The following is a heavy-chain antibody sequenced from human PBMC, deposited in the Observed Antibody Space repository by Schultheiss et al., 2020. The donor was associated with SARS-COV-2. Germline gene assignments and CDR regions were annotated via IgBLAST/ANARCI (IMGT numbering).Heavy chain of an antibody. CDR3: ARGSEGYFDY. J-gene: IGHJ4*02. CDR2: IYYSGST. Sequence: SETLSLTCAVSGYSISSGYYWGWIRQPPGKGLEWIGYIYYSGSTNYNPSLKSRVTISVDTSKNQFSLNLNSVTAADTAVYYCARGSEGYFDYWGQGTLVTVSS. V-gene: IGHV4-38-2*01. CDR1: GYSISSGYY.